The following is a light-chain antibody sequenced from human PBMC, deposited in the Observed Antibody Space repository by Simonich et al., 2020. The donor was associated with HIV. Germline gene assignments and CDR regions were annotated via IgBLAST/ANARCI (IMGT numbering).Light chain of an antibody. CDR1: QSVLSRSNNNNY. J-gene: IGKJ5*01. V-gene: IGKV4-1*01. CDR3: QQYYSAPIT. Sequence: DIVMTQSPDSLAGSLGERATINCKSSQSVLSRSNNNNYLAWYQQKPGQPPKLLIYWASVRESGFPDRVSGSGSGTEFTLTISSLQAEDVAVYYCQQYYSAPITFGQGTRLEI. CDR2: WAS.